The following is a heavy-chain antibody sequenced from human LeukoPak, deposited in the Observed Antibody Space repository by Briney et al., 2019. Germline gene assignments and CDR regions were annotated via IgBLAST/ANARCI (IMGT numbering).Heavy chain of an antibody. CDR3: ARVDCSGGSCYAFDI. CDR1: GGSIGSYY. CDR2: IYYSGST. V-gene: IGHV4-59*01. J-gene: IGHJ3*02. Sequence: PSETLSLTCTVSGGSIGSYYWNWIRQPPGKGLEWIGYIYYSGSTNYNPSLKSRVTISVDTSKNQFSLKLSPVTAADTAVYYCARVDCSGGSCYAFDIWGQGTMVTVSS. D-gene: IGHD2-15*01.